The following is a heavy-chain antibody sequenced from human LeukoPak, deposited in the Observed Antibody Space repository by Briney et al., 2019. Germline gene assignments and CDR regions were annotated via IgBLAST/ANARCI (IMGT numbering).Heavy chain of an antibody. CDR3: ARGVYYDSSGYVFDY. CDR1: GYTFTSYD. V-gene: IGHV1-8*01. Sequence: GASVKVSCKASGYTFTSYDINWVRQATGQGLEWMGWMNPNSGNTGYAQKFQGRITMTRNTSISTAYMELSSLTSEDTAVYYCARGVYYDSSGYVFDYWGQGTLVTVSS. CDR2: MNPNSGNT. J-gene: IGHJ4*02. D-gene: IGHD3-22*01.